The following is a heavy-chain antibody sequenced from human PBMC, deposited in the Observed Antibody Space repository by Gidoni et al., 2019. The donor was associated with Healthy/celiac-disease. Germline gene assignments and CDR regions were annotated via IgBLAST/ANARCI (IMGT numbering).Heavy chain of an antibody. CDR3: ARERDLGVSFGGDT. CDR1: GGTFSSYA. Sequence: QVQLVQSGAEVQKPGSSVKVSCKASGGTFSSYAISGVRQAPGQGLEWMGWIILIFGTANYAQKFQGRVTITADESTSIAYMELSSLRSEDTAVYYCARERDLGVSFGGDTWGQGTLVTVSS. D-gene: IGHD3-16*01. CDR2: IILIFGTA. V-gene: IGHV1-69*01. J-gene: IGHJ5*02.